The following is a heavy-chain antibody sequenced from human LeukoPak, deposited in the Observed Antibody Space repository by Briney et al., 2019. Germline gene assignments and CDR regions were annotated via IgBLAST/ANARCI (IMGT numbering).Heavy chain of an antibody. V-gene: IGHV4-59*08. CDR2: VYGSGST. CDR1: GGSISSYY. D-gene: IGHD3-10*01. J-gene: IGHJ5*02. CDR3: ARRGGRGSSYWFDP. Sequence: SETLSLTCTVSGGSISSYYWTWIRQPPGKGLEWIGYVYGSGSTNYNPSLQSRVTISVDTSKSQFSLKLTSVTAADTAVYYCARRGGRGSSYWFDPWGQGTLATVSS.